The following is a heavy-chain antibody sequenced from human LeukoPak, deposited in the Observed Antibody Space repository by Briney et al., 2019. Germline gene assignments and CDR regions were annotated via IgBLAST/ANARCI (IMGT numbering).Heavy chain of an antibody. V-gene: IGHV1-2*02. J-gene: IGHJ4*02. CDR1: GYTFTGYY. Sequence: ASVKVSCKASGYTFTGYYMHWVRQAPGQGLELIGWINPNSGGTNYAQKFPGRVTMTSDTSISTAYMELSRLRSADTAVYYCARAEYGSGSYHPDYWGQGTLVTVSS. CDR3: ARAEYGSGSYHPDY. D-gene: IGHD3-10*01. CDR2: INPNSGGT.